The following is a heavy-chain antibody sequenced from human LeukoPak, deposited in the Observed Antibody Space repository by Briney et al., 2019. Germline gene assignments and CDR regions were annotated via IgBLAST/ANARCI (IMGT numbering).Heavy chain of an antibody. CDR1: GFTFSNFW. V-gene: IGHV3-7*01. CDR3: ARAGVVGVVDY. D-gene: IGHD3-16*01. CDR2: IDEGGSEK. J-gene: IGHJ4*02. Sequence: GGSLRLSCAASGFTFSNFWMSWVRQAPGKGLEWVANIDEGGSEKYHVDSVKGRFTISRDNAKNSLYLQMNSLRGDDTAVYYCARAGVVGVVDYWGQGTLVTVSS.